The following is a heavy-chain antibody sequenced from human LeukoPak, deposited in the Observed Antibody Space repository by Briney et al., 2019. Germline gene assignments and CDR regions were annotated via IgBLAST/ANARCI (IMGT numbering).Heavy chain of an antibody. J-gene: IGHJ5*02. CDR3: AKESVVYSSSWPNNWFDP. V-gene: IGHV3-23*01. D-gene: IGHD6-13*01. CDR1: GFTFSSYA. Sequence: QSGGSLRLSCAASGFTFSSYAMSWVRQAPGKGLEWVSAISGSGGSTYYADSVKGRFTISRDNSKNTLYLQMNSLRAEDTAVYYCAKESVVYSSSWPNNWFDPWGQGTLVTVSS. CDR2: ISGSGGST.